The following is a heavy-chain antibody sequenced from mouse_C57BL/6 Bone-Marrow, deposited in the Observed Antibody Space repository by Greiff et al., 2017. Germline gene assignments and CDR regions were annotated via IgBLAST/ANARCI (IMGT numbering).Heavy chain of an antibody. Sequence: QVQLKQPGAELVKPGASVKLSCKASGYTFTSYWMHWVKQRPGQGLEWIGMIHPNSGSTNYNEKFKSKATLTVDKSSSTAYMQLSSLTSEDSAVDYCARGGGYYVRYFDYWGQGTTLTVSS. CDR1: GYTFTSYW. CDR3: ARGGGYYVRYFDY. D-gene: IGHD2-3*01. CDR2: IHPNSGST. J-gene: IGHJ2*01. V-gene: IGHV1-64*01.